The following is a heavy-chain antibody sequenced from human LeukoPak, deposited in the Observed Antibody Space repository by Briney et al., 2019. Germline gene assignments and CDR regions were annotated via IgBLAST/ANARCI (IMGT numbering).Heavy chain of an antibody. D-gene: IGHD6-13*01. Sequence: PSETLSLTCAVYGGSFSGYYWSWIRQPPGKGLEWIGETNHSGSTNYNPSLKSRVTISVDTSKNQFSLKLSSVTAADTAVYYCARDGGIAASYFDYWGQGTLVTVSS. CDR1: GGSFSGYY. CDR3: ARDGGIAASYFDY. CDR2: TNHSGST. V-gene: IGHV4-34*01. J-gene: IGHJ4*02.